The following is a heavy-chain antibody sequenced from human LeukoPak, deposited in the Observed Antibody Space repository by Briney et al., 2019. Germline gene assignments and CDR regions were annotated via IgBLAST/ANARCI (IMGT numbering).Heavy chain of an antibody. CDR2: ISYIGGT. CDR1: GGSISTHY. V-gene: IGHV4-59*11. CDR3: ARDPTTVTKGLDI. Sequence: SETLSLTCTVSGGSISTHYWSWIRQPPGKGLEWMGYISYIGGTNYNPSLKSRVTISVDTSKNQFSLKLSSVTAADAAVYFCARDPTTVTKGLDIWGQGTMVTVSS. J-gene: IGHJ3*02. D-gene: IGHD4-17*01.